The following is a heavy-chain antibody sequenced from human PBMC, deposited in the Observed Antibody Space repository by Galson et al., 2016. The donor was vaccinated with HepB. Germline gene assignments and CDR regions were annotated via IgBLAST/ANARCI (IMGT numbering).Heavy chain of an antibody. J-gene: IGHJ4*02. CDR1: GFTFSDYS. V-gene: IGHV3-48*02. CDR3: ARDVRGSEDY. Sequence: SLRLSCAASGFTFSDYSMIWVRQAPGKGLEWVSYITRSGGTTLYADSVKGRFTISRDNAKNSLYLQMNSLGDEDTAVYYCARDVRGSEDYWGQGTLVTVSA. CDR2: ITRSGGTT. D-gene: IGHD3-10*02.